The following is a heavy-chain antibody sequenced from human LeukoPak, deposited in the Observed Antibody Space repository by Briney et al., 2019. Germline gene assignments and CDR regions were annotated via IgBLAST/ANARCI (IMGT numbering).Heavy chain of an antibody. CDR2: IKGQTAGGTT. V-gene: IGHV3-15*01. CDR3: TTDASPYCTNGKCYTGGNFDY. D-gene: IGHD2-8*01. J-gene: IGHJ4*02. Sequence: GGSLRLSCAASGFTFNNAWMTWVRQAPGKGLEWVGRIKGQTAGGTTDYAAPVRGRFTISRDDSQNALYLQLNSLQTEDTAVYYCTTDASPYCTNGKCYTGGNFDYWGQGTLVTVSS. CDR1: GFTFNNAW.